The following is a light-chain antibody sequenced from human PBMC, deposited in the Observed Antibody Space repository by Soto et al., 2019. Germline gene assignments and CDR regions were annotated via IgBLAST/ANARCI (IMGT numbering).Light chain of an antibody. CDR1: QSVSSSY. V-gene: IGKV3-20*01. CDR3: QQYGSSRLT. CDR2: AAS. J-gene: IGKJ3*01. Sequence: EIVLTQSPGTLSLSPGERATLSCRASQSVSSSYLAWYQQRPGQAPRLLIYAASSRSTGIPDRFSGSGSGTDFTLTISRLEPEDCAVYYCQQYGSSRLTFGPGTKVDIK.